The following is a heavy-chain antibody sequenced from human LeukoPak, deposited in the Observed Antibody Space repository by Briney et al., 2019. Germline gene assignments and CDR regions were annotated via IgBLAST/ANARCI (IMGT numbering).Heavy chain of an antibody. J-gene: IGHJ6*03. V-gene: IGHV3-23*01. CDR3: AKDAGDGGYYYYMDV. CDR1: GFTFNNYA. CDR2: ISGGGDTT. D-gene: IGHD3-16*01. Sequence: GGSLRLSCAASGFTFNNYAMSWVRQAPGKGLEWVSTISGGGDTTYYADSVKGRFTTSRDTSQNTLFLQLNSLRAEDTAIYYCAKDAGDGGYYYYMDVWGKGTPVTVSS.